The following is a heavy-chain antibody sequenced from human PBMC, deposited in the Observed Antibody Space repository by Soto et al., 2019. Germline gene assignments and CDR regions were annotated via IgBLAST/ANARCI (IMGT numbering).Heavy chain of an antibody. CDR3: ARDRWPYYESSGYYSFDY. J-gene: IGHJ4*02. Sequence: PGGSLRLSCAASGFTFNSHSMNWVRQAPGKGLEWVSYISSSSNTIYYVDSVKGRFTISRDNAKNSVYLQMNSLRDDDTAVYYCARDRWPYYESSGYYSFDYWGQGTLVTVSS. CDR1: GFTFNSHS. D-gene: IGHD3-22*01. V-gene: IGHV3-48*02. CDR2: ISSSSNTI.